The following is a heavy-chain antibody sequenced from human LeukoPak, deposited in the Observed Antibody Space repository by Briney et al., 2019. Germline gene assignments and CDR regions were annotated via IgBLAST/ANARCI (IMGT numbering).Heavy chain of an antibody. V-gene: IGHV3-53*01. Sequence: GGSRKLSGPASGLTVISNYMNWFRQAPGRGLKWVSVIFSGGNTYYADSVKGRFTISRDNSKNTVYLQMNSLRAEDTAVYYCARGDWGYTYGYTIWGQGTLVTVSS. CDR1: GLTVISNY. J-gene: IGHJ4*02. CDR3: ARGDWGYTYGYTI. CDR2: IFSGGNT. D-gene: IGHD5-18*01.